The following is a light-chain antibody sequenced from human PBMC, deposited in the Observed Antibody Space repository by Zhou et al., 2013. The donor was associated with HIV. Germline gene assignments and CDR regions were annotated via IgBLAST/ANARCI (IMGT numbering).Light chain of an antibody. J-gene: IGKJ1*01. Sequence: DIQMTQSPSTLSASVGDRVTITCRASQRISTWLAWYQQKPGKAPKLLIYKASSLESGVPSRFSGSGSGTEFTLTISNLQPDDFATYYCQQYDSYSRGTFGQGTKVEIK. CDR2: KAS. CDR3: QQYDSYSRGT. V-gene: IGKV1-5*03. CDR1: QRISTW.